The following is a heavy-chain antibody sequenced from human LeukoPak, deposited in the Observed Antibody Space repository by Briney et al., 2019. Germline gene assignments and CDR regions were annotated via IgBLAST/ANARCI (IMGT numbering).Heavy chain of an antibody. Sequence: GGTLRLSCAASGFTFSSHGMSWVRQAPGKGLEWVSTISGSGDNTYYADSVKGRFTISRDNSKNTLYLHMNSLRAEDTAVYYCAKDLTTVTTGDYWGQGTLVTVSS. CDR3: AKDLTTVTTGDY. V-gene: IGHV3-23*01. J-gene: IGHJ4*02. CDR2: ISGSGDNT. D-gene: IGHD4-17*01. CDR1: GFTFSSHG.